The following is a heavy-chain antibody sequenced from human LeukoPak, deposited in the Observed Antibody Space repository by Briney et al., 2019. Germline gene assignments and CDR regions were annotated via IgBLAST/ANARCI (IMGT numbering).Heavy chain of an antibody. Sequence: ASVKVSCKASGYTFTVHYMHWVRQAHGQGREWMGWINPNSGGTNYAQKFQGRVTMTRDTAISTAYMELSRLRSDDTAVYYCARRGHPWLQFDPWGQGTLVTVSS. CDR2: INPNSGGT. V-gene: IGHV1-2*02. D-gene: IGHD5-24*01. J-gene: IGHJ5*02. CDR1: GYTFTVHY. CDR3: ARRGHPWLQFDP.